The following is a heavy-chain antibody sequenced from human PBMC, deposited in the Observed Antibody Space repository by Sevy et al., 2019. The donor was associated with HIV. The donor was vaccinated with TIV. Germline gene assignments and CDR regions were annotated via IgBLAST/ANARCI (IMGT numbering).Heavy chain of an antibody. CDR3: ARGSTVATDFDY. V-gene: IGHV4-34*01. J-gene: IGHJ4*02. Sequence: SETLSLTCAVYGGSFSGYYWSWIRQPPGKGLEWIGEINHSGSTNYNPSLKSRVTISVDTSKNQFSLKLSSVTAADTAVYYCARGSTVATDFDYWGQGTLVTVSS. CDR2: INHSGST. CDR1: GGSFSGYY. D-gene: IGHD4-4*01.